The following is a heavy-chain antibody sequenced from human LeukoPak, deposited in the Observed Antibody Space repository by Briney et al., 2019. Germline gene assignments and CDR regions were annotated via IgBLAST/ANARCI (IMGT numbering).Heavy chain of an antibody. CDR3: ARSFSGSREY. J-gene: IGHJ4*02. CDR2: INGGRT. Sequence: PGESLTLSCAASGFTLSDYWVHWVRQAPGKGLVWVSRINGGRTDYAASVKGRFTISRDNAKNTVSLQMNSLRAEDTAVYYCARSFSGSREYWGQGTRVTVSS. CDR1: GFTLSDYW. D-gene: IGHD5-24*01. V-gene: IGHV3-74*01.